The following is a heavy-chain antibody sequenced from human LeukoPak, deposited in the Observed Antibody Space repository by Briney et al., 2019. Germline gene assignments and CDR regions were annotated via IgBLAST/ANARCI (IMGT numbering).Heavy chain of an antibody. CDR1: GGSISNYY. V-gene: IGHV4-59*01. CDR2: IYYSGST. Sequence: SETLSLTCTVSGGSISNYYWSWIRQPPGKGLEWIGYIYYSGSTNYNPSLKSRVTISVDTSKNQFSLKLSSVTAADTAVYYCARRRLRYFDWTPGGAFDIWGQGTMVTVSS. CDR3: ARRRLRYFDWTPGGAFDI. D-gene: IGHD3-9*01. J-gene: IGHJ3*02.